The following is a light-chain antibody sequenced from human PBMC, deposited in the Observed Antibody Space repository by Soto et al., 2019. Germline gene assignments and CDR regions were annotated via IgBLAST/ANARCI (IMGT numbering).Light chain of an antibody. CDR2: DVS. CDR1: SSDVGGYNY. J-gene: IGLJ1*01. V-gene: IGLV2-14*01. CDR3: SSYTSSSTFYV. Sequence: QSALTQPASVSGSPGQWITISCTGTSSDVGGYNYVSWYQQHPGKAPKLMIYDVSNRPSEVSNRVSGSKSGNTASLTLSGLQAEDEADYYCSSYTSSSTFYVFGTGTKLTVL.